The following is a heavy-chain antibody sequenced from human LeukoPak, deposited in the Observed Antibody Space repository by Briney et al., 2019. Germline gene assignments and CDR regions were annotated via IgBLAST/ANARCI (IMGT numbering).Heavy chain of an antibody. D-gene: IGHD3-22*01. V-gene: IGHV4-38-2*02. CDR1: GYSISSGYY. CDR3: ARDLDSSGYYYVY. Sequence: SETLSLTCIVSGYSISSGYYWGWIRQSPGKGLEWIGSIYHSGSTYYNPSLKSRVSISIDTSKNQFSLKRSSVTAADTAVYYCARDLDSSGYYYVYWGQGTLVTVSS. J-gene: IGHJ4*02. CDR2: IYHSGST.